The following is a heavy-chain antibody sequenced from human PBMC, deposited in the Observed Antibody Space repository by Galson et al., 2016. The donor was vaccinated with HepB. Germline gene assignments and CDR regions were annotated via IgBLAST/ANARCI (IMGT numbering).Heavy chain of an antibody. D-gene: IGHD3-16*01. Sequence: SVKVSCKASGGTFNSYTFIWVRQAPGQGLEWMGGIIPIFGTTNYAQKFQGRVTITADESTSTAYMELISLRSDDTAVYYCTRVRRYYYSGMDVWGQGTTVTVSS. CDR1: GGTFNSYT. J-gene: IGHJ6*02. V-gene: IGHV1-69*13. CDR3: TRVRRYYYSGMDV. CDR2: IIPIFGTT.